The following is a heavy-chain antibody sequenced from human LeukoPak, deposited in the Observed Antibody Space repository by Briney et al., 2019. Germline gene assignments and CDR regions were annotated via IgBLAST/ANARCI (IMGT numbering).Heavy chain of an antibody. CDR2: IYYSGST. CDR3: ARGTRVNTYYYGSGSYGSGCWFDP. V-gene: IGHV4-31*03. D-gene: IGHD3-10*01. CDR1: GGSISSGGYY. Sequence: SETLSLTCTVSGGSISSGGYYWSWIRQHPGKGLEWIVYIYYSGSTYYNPSLKSRVTISVDTSKTQFSLKLSSVTAADTAVYYCARGTRVNTYYYGSGSYGSGCWFDPWGQGTLVTVSS. J-gene: IGHJ5*02.